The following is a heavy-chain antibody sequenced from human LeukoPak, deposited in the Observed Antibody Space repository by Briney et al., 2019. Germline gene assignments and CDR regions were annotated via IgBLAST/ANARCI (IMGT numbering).Heavy chain of an antibody. CDR2: ISAYNGNT. J-gene: IGHJ4*02. CDR3: ARVAWGSGLYYFDY. V-gene: IGHV1-18*01. D-gene: IGHD7-27*01. CDR1: GYTFTSYG. Sequence: GASVKVSCKASGYTFTSYGISWVRQAPGQGFEWMGWISAYNGNTNYAQKLQGRVTMTTDTSTSTAYMELRSLRSDDTAVYYCARVAWGSGLYYFDYWGQGTLVTVSS.